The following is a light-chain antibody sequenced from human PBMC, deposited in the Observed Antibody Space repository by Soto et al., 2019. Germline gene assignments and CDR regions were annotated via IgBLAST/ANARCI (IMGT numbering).Light chain of an antibody. CDR3: QQYDTSPFT. CDR1: QSVSSTC. J-gene: IGKJ3*01. CDR2: DAS. V-gene: IGKV3-20*01. Sequence: EIVLTQSPGTLSLSPGERATLSCRASQSVSSTCLAWYQQKPGQSPRLLIYDASRRATGIPDRFSGSGSGTDFTLTISRLEPEDFAVYYCQQYDTSPFTCGPGTKVDVK.